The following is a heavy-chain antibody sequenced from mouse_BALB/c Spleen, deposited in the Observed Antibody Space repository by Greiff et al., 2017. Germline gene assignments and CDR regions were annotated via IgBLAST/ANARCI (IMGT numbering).Heavy chain of an antibody. CDR3: ARGILWSYYFDY. V-gene: IGHV3-2*02. Sequence: EVQLQQSGPGLVKPSQSLSLTCTVTGYSITSDYAWNWIRQFPGNKLEWMGYISYSGSTSYNPSLKSRISITRDTSKNQFFLQLNSVTTEDTATYYCARGILWSYYFDYWGQGTTLTVSS. CDR1: GYSITSDYA. CDR2: ISYSGST. J-gene: IGHJ2*01. D-gene: IGHD1-1*02.